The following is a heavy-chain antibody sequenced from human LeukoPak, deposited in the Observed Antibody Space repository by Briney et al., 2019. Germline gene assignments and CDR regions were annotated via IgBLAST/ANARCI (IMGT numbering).Heavy chain of an antibody. J-gene: IGHJ3*01. D-gene: IGHD3-22*01. Sequence: ASVKVSCKASGYTFTSYGISWVRQAPGQGLEWMGWISAYNGNTNYAQKLQGRVPMTTDTSTSTAYMELRSLRSDDTAVYYCVRDTTPTSGYYYPDAFHFWGQGTMVTVSS. CDR1: GYTFTSYG. CDR3: VRDTTPTSGYYYPDAFHF. V-gene: IGHV1-18*01. CDR2: ISAYNGNT.